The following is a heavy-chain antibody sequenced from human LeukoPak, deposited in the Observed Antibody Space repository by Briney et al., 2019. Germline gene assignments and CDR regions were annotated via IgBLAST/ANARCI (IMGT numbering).Heavy chain of an antibody. J-gene: IGHJ5*02. V-gene: IGHV1-18*01. CDR2: ISAYTGKT. CDR1: GYTFTNYG. D-gene: IGHD3-10*01. CDR3: ARGDYYGSGSYYNAFDP. Sequence: ASVKVSCKASGYTFTNYGITWVRQASGQGIEWMGWISAYTGKTNSAQKLQGRVTMTTDTSTSTGYMELRSLRSDDTAVYYCARGDYYGSGSYYNAFDPWGQGTLVTVSS.